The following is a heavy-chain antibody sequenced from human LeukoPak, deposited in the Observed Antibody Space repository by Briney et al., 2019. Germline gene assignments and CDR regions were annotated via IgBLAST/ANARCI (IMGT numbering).Heavy chain of an antibody. D-gene: IGHD3-22*01. CDR1: GFTVSSNY. V-gene: IGHV3-53*01. J-gene: IGHJ4*02. Sequence: PGGSLRLSCAASGFTVSSNYMSWVRQAPGKGLEWVSVIYSGGSTYYADSVKGRFTISRDNSKNTLYLQMNSLRAEDTAVYYCAKARATYLYDTSGFSALDYWGQGTLVTVSS. CDR3: AKARATYLYDTSGFSALDY. CDR2: IYSGGST.